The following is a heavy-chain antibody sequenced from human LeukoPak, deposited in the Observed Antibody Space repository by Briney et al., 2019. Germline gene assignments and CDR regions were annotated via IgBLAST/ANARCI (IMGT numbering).Heavy chain of an antibody. J-gene: IGHJ6*02. CDR1: GASFSGYY. CDR2: INHSGST. Sequence: SETLSLTCAVYGASFSGYYWSWIRQPPGKGLEWIGEINHSGSTNYNPSLMSRVTISADTSKNQFSLKLSSVTAADTAVYYCARGYDIDVWGQGTTVTVSS. V-gene: IGHV4-34*01. CDR3: ARGYDIDV.